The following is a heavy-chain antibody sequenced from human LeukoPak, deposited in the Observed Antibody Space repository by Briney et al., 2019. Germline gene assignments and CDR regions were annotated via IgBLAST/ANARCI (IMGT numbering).Heavy chain of an antibody. CDR2: IIPIFGTA. V-gene: IGHV1-69*13. CDR1: GGTFSSYA. J-gene: IGHJ3*02. CDR3: ARIIVVVPAATFGAFDI. Sequence: SVKVSCKASGGTFSSYAISWVRQAPGQGLEWMGGIIPIFGTANYAQKFQGRVTITADESTSTAYMELSSLRSEDTAVYYCARIIVVVPAATFGAFDIWGQGTMVTVSS. D-gene: IGHD2-2*01.